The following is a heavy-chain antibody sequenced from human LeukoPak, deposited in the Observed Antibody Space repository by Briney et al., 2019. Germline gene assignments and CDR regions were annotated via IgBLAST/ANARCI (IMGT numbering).Heavy chain of an antibody. CDR1: GFTFSSYW. J-gene: IGHJ3*02. CDR3: ASLGYCSSTSCYRGFAFDI. CDR2: IKQDGSEK. Sequence: PGGSLRLSCAASGFTFSSYWMSWVRQAPGKGLEWVANIKQDGSEKYYVDSVKGRFTISRDNAMNSLYLQMNSLRAEDTAVYYCASLGYCSSTSCYRGFAFDIWGQGTMVTVSS. V-gene: IGHV3-7*01. D-gene: IGHD2-2*01.